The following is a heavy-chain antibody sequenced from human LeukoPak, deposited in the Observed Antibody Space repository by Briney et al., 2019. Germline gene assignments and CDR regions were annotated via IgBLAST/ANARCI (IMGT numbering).Heavy chain of an antibody. Sequence: PSETLSLTCTVSAGTISSYHWSWLRQPPGKGLEWIGYIYDSGTTNYNPSLKSRVTISVDTSKHQFSLTLSSVTAADTAVYYCASRRSGWYYFDYGGKGTLVTVSS. V-gene: IGHV4-59*08. CDR3: ASRRSGWYYFDY. D-gene: IGHD6-19*01. CDR1: AGTISSYH. CDR2: IYDSGTT. J-gene: IGHJ4*02.